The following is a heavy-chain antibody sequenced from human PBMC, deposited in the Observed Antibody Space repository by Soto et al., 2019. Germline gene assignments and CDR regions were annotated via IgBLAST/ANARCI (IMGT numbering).Heavy chain of an antibody. D-gene: IGHD3-3*01. V-gene: IGHV4-31*11. CDR3: ARPNDYWNGYGPFDY. J-gene: IGHJ4*02. CDR1: GQSISRVGYY. Sequence: SETLSLTCAVSGQSISRVGYYWSWVRQHPGKGLEWIGSISYTGNTYYNPSLENRLSISLDTSENRFYLRLNSVTAADTAIYYCARPNDYWNGYGPFDYWGQGSQVTVSS. CDR2: ISYTGNT.